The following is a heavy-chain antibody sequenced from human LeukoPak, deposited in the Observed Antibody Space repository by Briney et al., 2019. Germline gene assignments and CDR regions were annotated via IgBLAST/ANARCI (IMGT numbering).Heavy chain of an antibody. J-gene: IGHJ4*02. CDR3: ARAPPFTKHFDY. Sequence: PGGSLRLSCAASGLTFSSHWMHWVRQAPGKGLVWVSRITNDGSSTTYADSVKGRFTISRDNAKNMLYLQMNSLRAEDTSVYYCARAPPFTKHFDYWGQGTLVTVSS. CDR1: GLTFSSHW. V-gene: IGHV3-74*01. D-gene: IGHD2-8*01. CDR2: ITNDGSST.